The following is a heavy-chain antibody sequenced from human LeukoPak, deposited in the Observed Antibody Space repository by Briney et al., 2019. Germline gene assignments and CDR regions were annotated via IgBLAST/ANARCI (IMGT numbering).Heavy chain of an antibody. CDR1: SGTFSGYY. V-gene: IGHV4-34*01. CDR2: INHSGST. J-gene: IGHJ3*02. CDR3: ARGLYSSGWYKARVAFDI. D-gene: IGHD6-19*01. Sequence: PSETLSLTCAAYSGTFSGYYWSWIRQPPGKGLEWIGEINHSGSTNYNPSLKSRVTISVDTSKNQFSLKLSSVTAADTAVYYCARGLYSSGWYKARVAFDIWGQGTMVTVSS.